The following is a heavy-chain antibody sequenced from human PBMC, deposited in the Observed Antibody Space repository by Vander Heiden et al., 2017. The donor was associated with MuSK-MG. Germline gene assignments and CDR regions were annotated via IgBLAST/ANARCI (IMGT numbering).Heavy chain of an antibody. Sequence: QVQLQESGPGLVKPSETLSLTCAVSGYSISSGYYWGWIRQPPGKGLEWIGSIYHSGSTYYNPSLKSRVTISVDTSKNQFSLKLSSVTAADTAVYYCARHEDIVVVPAAPGNWFDPWGQGTLVTVSS. CDR1: GYSISSGYY. CDR3: ARHEDIVVVPAAPGNWFDP. J-gene: IGHJ5*02. CDR2: IYHSGST. V-gene: IGHV4-38-2*01. D-gene: IGHD2-2*01.